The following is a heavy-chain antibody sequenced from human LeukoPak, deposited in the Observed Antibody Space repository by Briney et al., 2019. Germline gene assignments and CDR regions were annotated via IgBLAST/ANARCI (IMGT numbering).Heavy chain of an antibody. D-gene: IGHD6-19*01. CDR2: ISGSGGST. Sequence: GGSLRLSCAASGFTFSSYAMSWVRQAPGKGLEWVSAISGSGGSTYYADSVKGRFTISRDNSKNTLYLQMNSLRAEDTAVYYCAHGQWLADYYFDYWGQGTLVTVSS. CDR1: GFTFSSYA. V-gene: IGHV3-23*01. CDR3: AHGQWLADYYFDY. J-gene: IGHJ4*02.